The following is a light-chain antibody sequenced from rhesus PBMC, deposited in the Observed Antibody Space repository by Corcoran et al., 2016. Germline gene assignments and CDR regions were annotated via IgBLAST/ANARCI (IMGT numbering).Light chain of an antibody. CDR2: DAS. Sequence: EIVLTQSPATLSLSPGERATLSCRASQSVSSSLAWYQQKPGQAPTLLIDDASSRATGIPDRFSGDGSGTDFTLTISSREPEDVGVYYCQQYSNWPLTFGGGTKVELE. CDR3: QQYSNWPLT. CDR1: QSVSSS. J-gene: IGKJ4*01. V-gene: IGKV3-35*01.